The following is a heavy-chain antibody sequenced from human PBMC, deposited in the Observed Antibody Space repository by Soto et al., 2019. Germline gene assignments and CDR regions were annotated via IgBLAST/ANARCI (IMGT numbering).Heavy chain of an antibody. J-gene: IGHJ1*01. CDR2: ISGSGSST. Sequence: EVQLLESGGGLVQPGGSLRLSCAASGFTFSSYAMSWVRQAPGKGLEWVSAISGSGSSTYYSDSVKGRFTISRDNSKNTLYLQMKSLRAEDTPVYYCAKDLFGYCSSTSCSSPEYFQHWGQGTLVTVSS. CDR3: AKDLFGYCSSTSCSSPEYFQH. V-gene: IGHV3-23*01. D-gene: IGHD2-2*03. CDR1: GFTFSSYA.